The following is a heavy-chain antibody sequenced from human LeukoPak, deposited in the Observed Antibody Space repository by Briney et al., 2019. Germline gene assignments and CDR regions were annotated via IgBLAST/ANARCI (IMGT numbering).Heavy chain of an antibody. V-gene: IGHV4-59*01. CDR2: IYYSGST. CDR3: ARGSYSSSWYYFDY. J-gene: IGHJ4*02. D-gene: IGHD6-13*01. Sequence: PSETLSLTCIVSGGSISSYYWSWIRQPPGKGLEWIGYIYYSGSTNYNPSLKSRVTISVDTSKKQFSLKLSSVTAADTAVYYCARGSYSSSWYYFDYWGQGTLVTVSS. CDR1: GGSISSYY.